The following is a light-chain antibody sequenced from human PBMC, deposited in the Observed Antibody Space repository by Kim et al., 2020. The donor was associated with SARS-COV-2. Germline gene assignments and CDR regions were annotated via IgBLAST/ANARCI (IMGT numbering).Light chain of an antibody. CDR1: QSVATY. CDR3: QQRGN. J-gene: IGKJ5*01. CDR2: DAS. V-gene: IGKV3-11*01. Sequence: ATRSLSPGQRATLSWRASQSVATYLAWYQQRPGQAPRLLIYDASKRATGIPARFRGSGSGTDFTLTIGTLEPEDSAVYYCQQRGNFGQGTRLEIK.